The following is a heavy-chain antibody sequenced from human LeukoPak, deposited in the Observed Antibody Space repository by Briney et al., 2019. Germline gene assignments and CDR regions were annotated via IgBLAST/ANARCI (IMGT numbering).Heavy chain of an antibody. Sequence: SVKVSCKASGGTFSSYAISWVRQAPGQGLEWMGGIIPIFGTANYAQKFQGRVTITTDESTSTAYMELSSLRSEDTALFFCARLTGGNYLDYWGQGTLVTVSS. CDR1: GGTFSSYA. J-gene: IGHJ4*02. CDR2: IIPIFGTA. CDR3: ARLTGGNYLDY. D-gene: IGHD3-16*01. V-gene: IGHV1-69*05.